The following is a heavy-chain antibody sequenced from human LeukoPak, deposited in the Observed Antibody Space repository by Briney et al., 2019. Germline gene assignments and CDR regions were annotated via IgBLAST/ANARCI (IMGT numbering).Heavy chain of an antibody. J-gene: IGHJ4*02. D-gene: IGHD6-19*01. V-gene: IGHV4-59*01. CDR3: ARGGSYASGWYANY. CDR1: GGSISSYY. Sequence: SETLSLTCTVSGGSISSYYWSWIRQPPGKGLEWIGYVYYSGSTDYNPSLKSRVTISVDTSKNQFSLNLRSVTAADTAVYYCARGGSYASGWYANYWGQGTLVTVSS. CDR2: VYYSGST.